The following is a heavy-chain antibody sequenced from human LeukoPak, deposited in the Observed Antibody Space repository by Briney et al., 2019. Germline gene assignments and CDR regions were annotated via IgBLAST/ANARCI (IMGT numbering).Heavy chain of an antibody. CDR2: IKSKTDGETA. V-gene: IGHV3-15*01. CDR1: GFSLINAW. Sequence: GGSLRLSCAASGFSLINAWMSWVRQAPGKGLEWVGRIKSKTDGETADFAAPVKGRFTISRDDSKNTLYLQMNSLKTEDTAVYYCTTDPLDYWGQGTLVTVSS. J-gene: IGHJ4*02. CDR3: TTDPLDY.